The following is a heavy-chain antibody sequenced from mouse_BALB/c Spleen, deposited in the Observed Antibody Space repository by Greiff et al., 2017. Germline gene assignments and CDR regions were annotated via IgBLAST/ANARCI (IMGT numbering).Heavy chain of an antibody. CDR3: ARGLRGSYYFDD. V-gene: IGHV5-4*02. Sequence: DVKLVESGGGLVKPGGSLKLSCAASGFTFSDYYMYWVRQTPEKRLEWVATISDGGSYTYYPDSVKGRFTISRDNAKNNLYLQMSSLKSEDTAMYYCARGLRGSYYFDDWGQGTTLTVSS. J-gene: IGHJ2*01. D-gene: IGHD1-1*01. CDR1: GFTFSDYY. CDR2: ISDGGSYT.